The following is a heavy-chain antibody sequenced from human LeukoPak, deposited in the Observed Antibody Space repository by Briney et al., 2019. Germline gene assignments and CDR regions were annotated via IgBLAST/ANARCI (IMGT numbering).Heavy chain of an antibody. V-gene: IGHV4-4*07. D-gene: IGHD2-2*01. CDR2: IFTSGST. CDR1: GDSISDDY. Sequence: SETLSLTCTVSGDSISDDYYTWMRQPAGKGLEWIGRIFTSGSTNYNPSLKSRVTISVDTSKNQFSLKLSSVTAADTAVYYCARSTGQYQLLYYYYMDVWGKGTTVTVSS. J-gene: IGHJ6*03. CDR3: ARSTGQYQLLYYYYMDV.